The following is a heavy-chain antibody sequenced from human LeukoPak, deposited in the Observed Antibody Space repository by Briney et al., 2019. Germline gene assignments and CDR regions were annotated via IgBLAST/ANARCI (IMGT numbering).Heavy chain of an antibody. CDR3: AKDQSSFCSRSSCYALHY. CDR2: IRNDGSNK. D-gene: IGHD2-2*01. V-gene: IGHV3-30*02. Sequence: PGGSLRLSCAASGFTFSGYGMHWVRQAPGKGLEWVAFIRNDGSNKYYADSVRGRFTISRDNSKNTLYLQMNSLRAEDTAVYYCAKDQSSFCSRSSCYALHYWGRGTLVTVSS. J-gene: IGHJ4*02. CDR1: GFTFSGYG.